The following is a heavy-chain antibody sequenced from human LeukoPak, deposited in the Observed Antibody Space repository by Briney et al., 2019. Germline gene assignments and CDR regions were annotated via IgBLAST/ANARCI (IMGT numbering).Heavy chain of an antibody. CDR3: ARDPY. J-gene: IGHJ4*02. CDR1: GGSISSSSYY. Sequence: SETLSLTCIVSGGSISSSSYYWGWIRQPPGKGLEWIGSLLYGGSTYYNPSLKSRVTISVDTSKNQFSLNLSSVTAADTAVYYCARDPYWGQGTLDTVSS. CDR2: LLYGGST. V-gene: IGHV4-39*07.